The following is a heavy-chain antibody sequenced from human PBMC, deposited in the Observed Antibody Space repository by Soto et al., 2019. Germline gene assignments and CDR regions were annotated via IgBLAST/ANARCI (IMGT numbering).Heavy chain of an antibody. CDR1: GGSFSGYY. V-gene: IGHV4-34*01. J-gene: IGHJ6*04. CDR2: INHSGST. Sequence: SETLSLTCAVYGGSFSGYYWWWIRQPAGKGLEWVGEINHSGSTNYNPSLKSRVTISVDTSKNQFSLKLSSVTAADTAVYYCARVGGYSSGWWEGPSDYYYYYGMDVWGKGTTVPVS. CDR3: ARVGGYSSGWWEGPSDYYYYYGMDV. D-gene: IGHD6-19*01.